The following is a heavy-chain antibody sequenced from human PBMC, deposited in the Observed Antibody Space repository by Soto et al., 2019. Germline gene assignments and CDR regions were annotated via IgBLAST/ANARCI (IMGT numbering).Heavy chain of an antibody. CDR1: GGSFSGYY. J-gene: IGHJ4*02. CDR2: INHSGST. V-gene: IGHV4-34*01. Sequence: QVQLQQWGAGLLKPSETLSLTCAVYGGSFSGYYWSWIRQPPGKGLEWIGEINHSGSTNYNPSLKSRVTISVDTSKNQFSLKLSSVTAADTAVYYCARSPLRITIFGVVISPYLAYWGQGTLVTVSS. CDR3: ARSPLRITIFGVVISPYLAY. D-gene: IGHD3-3*01.